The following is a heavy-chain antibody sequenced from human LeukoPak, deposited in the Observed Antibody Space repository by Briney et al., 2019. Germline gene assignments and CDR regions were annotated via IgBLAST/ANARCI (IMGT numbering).Heavy chain of an antibody. Sequence: GGSLRLSCAASGFTVSSNYMSWVRQAPGKGLEWVSVIYSGGSTYYADSVKGRFTISRDNSKNTLYLQMNSLRAEDTAVYYCARASISTDFWSGYYTGIGYYYYYMDVWSKGTTVTVSS. CDR2: IYSGGST. D-gene: IGHD3-3*01. CDR3: ARASISTDFWSGYYTGIGYYYYYMDV. V-gene: IGHV3-66*02. CDR1: GFTVSSNY. J-gene: IGHJ6*03.